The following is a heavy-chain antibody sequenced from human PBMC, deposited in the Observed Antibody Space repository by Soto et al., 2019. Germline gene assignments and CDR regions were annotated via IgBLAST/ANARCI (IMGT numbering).Heavy chain of an antibody. V-gene: IGHV1-8*01. CDR1: GYTFTSYD. CDR2: MNPNSGNT. J-gene: IGHJ3*01. Sequence: QVQLVQSGAEVKKPGASVKVSCKASGYTFTSYDINWVRQATGQGLEWMGWMNPNSGNTGYAQKFQGRVTMTRNTSISTAYMELSSLRSEDTAMYYCARGKGYREGPGVVFDFWGQRTLVTVSS. CDR3: ARGKGYREGPGVVFDF. D-gene: IGHD2-2*02.